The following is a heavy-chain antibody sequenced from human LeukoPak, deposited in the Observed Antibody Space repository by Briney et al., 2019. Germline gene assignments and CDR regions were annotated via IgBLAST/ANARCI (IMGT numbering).Heavy chain of an antibody. D-gene: IGHD5-12*01. CDR2: IYYSGST. CDR1: GGSISSYY. Sequence: PSETLSLTCTVSGGSISSYYWSWIRQPPGKGLEWIGYIYYSGSTNYNPSLKSRVTISGDTSKNQVSLNLGSVTAVDTAVYYCATDKGYHYYWGQGTLVTVSS. CDR3: ATDKGYHYY. J-gene: IGHJ4*02. V-gene: IGHV4-59*01.